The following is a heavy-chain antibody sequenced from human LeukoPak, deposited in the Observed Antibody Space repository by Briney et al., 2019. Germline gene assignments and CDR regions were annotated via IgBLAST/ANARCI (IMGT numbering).Heavy chain of an antibody. CDR3: ARDVSSSWYAAYYYYMDV. V-gene: IGHV3-7*01. CDR2: IKQDGSEK. Sequence: GGSLRLSCAASGFTFSRYWMSWVRQAPGRGLEGVANIKQDGSEKYYVDSVKGRFTISRDNAKNSLYLQKNILRDDDTAVYYCARDVSSSWYAAYYYYMDVWGKGTTVTVSS. D-gene: IGHD6-13*01. J-gene: IGHJ6*03. CDR1: GFTFSRYW.